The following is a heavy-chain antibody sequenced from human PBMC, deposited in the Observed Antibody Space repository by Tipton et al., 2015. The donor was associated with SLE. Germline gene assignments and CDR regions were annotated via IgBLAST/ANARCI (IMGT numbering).Heavy chain of an antibody. CDR3: AREMIRDIVPTNADY. J-gene: IGHJ4*02. Sequence: SLRLSCAASGFTFSSYAMHWVRQAPGEGLEWVAVISYDGGNKYYADSVKGRFTISRDNSKNTLYLHVNSLRAEDTAVYYCAREMIRDIVPTNADYWGQGTQVTVSS. D-gene: IGHD5-12*01. V-gene: IGHV3-30*04. CDR2: ISYDGGNK. CDR1: GFTFSSYA.